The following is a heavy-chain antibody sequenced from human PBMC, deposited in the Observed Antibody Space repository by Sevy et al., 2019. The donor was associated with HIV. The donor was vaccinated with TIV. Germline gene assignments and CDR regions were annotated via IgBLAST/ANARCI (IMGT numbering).Heavy chain of an antibody. CDR2: IFPNSGVT. Sequence: ASVKVSCKASGYTFTDEYLHWVRQAPGQGLEWMGRIFPNSGVTNSAQRFRGRVTMTSDTSISTAYMDLSGLRSDDTAVYYCARDAGGGTTNSGLDVWGQGTTVTVSS. CDR3: ARDAGGGTTNSGLDV. J-gene: IGHJ6*02. CDR1: GYTFTDEY. D-gene: IGHD1-7*01. V-gene: IGHV1-2*06.